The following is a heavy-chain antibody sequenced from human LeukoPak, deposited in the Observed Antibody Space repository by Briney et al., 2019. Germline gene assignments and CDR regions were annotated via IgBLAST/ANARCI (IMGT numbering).Heavy chain of an antibody. V-gene: IGHV5-10-1*01. CDR1: GYSFTSYW. CDR3: ARHAFGEPNQLDY. Sequence: GESLKICCKGSGYSFTSYWISWVRQMPGKGLEWRGRIDPSDSYTNYSPSFQGHVTISADKSISTAYLQWSSLKASDTAMYYCARHAFGEPNQLDYWGQGTLVTVSS. CDR2: IDPSDSYT. J-gene: IGHJ4*02. D-gene: IGHD3-10*01.